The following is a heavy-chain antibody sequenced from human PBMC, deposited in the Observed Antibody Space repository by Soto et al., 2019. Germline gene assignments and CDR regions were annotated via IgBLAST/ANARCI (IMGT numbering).Heavy chain of an antibody. CDR1: GFSLTTSGVG. CDR2: IYWDDDK. D-gene: IGHD3-10*01. V-gene: IGHV2-5*02. CDR3: AHHPYYCLGSYSFDY. J-gene: IGHJ4*02. Sequence: QITLKESGPTLVRPTQTLTLTCTFSGFSLTTSGVGVGWIRQPPGKALEWLAVIYWDDDKRYSSSLKSRLTIPKDPSKNQVVLTMTNMDPVDTATYYCAHHPYYCLGSYSFDYWGQGTLVTVSS.